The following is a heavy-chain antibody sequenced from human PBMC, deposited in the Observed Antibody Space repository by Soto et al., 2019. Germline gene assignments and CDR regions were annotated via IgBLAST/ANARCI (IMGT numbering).Heavy chain of an antibody. J-gene: IGHJ5*02. CDR1: GASITTYY. D-gene: IGHD3-10*01. CDR3: ARDWDSSGLFDP. V-gene: IGHV4-59*01. Sequence: PSETLSLTCSVSGASITTYYWSWIRQLPGKGLEWIGSISYSGSTKYNPSLESRVMISLDTSKNQFSLRLTSVTAADTALYYCARDWDSSGLFDPWGQGALVTVSS. CDR2: ISYSGST.